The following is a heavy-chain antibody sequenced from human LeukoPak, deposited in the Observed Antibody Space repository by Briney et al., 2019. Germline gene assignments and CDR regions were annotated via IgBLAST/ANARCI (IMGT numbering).Heavy chain of an antibody. CDR3: ARHSLDGSGNYYNGLDY. D-gene: IGHD3-10*01. J-gene: IGHJ4*02. CDR2: IYYSGST. Sequence: SETLSLTCTVSGGSISSSSYYWGWIRQPPGKGLEWIGSIYYSGSTYYDPSLKSRVTISVDTSRNQFSLKLSSVTAADTAVYYCARHSLDGSGNYYNGLDYWGQGTLVTVSS. V-gene: IGHV4-39*01. CDR1: GGSISSSSYY.